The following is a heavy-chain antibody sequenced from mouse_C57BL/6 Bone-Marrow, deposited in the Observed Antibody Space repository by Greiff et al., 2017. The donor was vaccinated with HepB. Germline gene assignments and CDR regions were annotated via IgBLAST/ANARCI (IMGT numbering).Heavy chain of an antibody. J-gene: IGHJ4*01. CDR3: ARHPSSFITTVVARYGYAMDY. Sequence: EVQLQESGGGLVQPGGSLKLSCAASGFTFSDYYMYWVRQTPEKRLEWVAYISNGGGSTYYPDTVKGRFTISRDNAKNTLYLQMSRLKSEDTAMYYCARHPSSFITTVVARYGYAMDYWGQGTSVTVSS. CDR2: ISNGGGST. V-gene: IGHV5-12*01. D-gene: IGHD1-1*01. CDR1: GFTFSDYY.